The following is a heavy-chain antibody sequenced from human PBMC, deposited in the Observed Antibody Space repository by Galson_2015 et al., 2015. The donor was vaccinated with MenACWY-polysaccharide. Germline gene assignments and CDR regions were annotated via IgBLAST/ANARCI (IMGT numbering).Heavy chain of an antibody. CDR3: ARVNLWFGDPSHMDV. CDR1: GFTFSSYW. J-gene: IGHJ6*02. CDR2: IKQDGSER. Sequence: SLRLSCAASGFTFSSYWMSWVRQAPGKGLEWVANIKQDGSERYYVDSVKGRFTISRDNAKNSLYLQMNSLRAEDTAVYYCARVNLWFGDPSHMDVWGQGTTVTVSS. V-gene: IGHV3-7*01. D-gene: IGHD3-10*01.